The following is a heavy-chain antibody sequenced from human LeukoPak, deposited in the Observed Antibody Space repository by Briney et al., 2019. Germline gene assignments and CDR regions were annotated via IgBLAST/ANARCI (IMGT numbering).Heavy chain of an antibody. CDR3: AKAASSSWPSYYYGMDV. J-gene: IGHJ6*02. V-gene: IGHV3-23*01. Sequence: GGSLRLSRAASGFTFSSFAMTWVRQAPGKGLEWVSGFDGNGPNTYYADSVKGRWTISRDNSRNTLYLEMNSLRPEDTAIYYCAKAASSSWPSYYYGMDVWGQGTTVTVSS. CDR2: FDGNGPNT. D-gene: IGHD6-13*01. CDR1: GFTFSSFA.